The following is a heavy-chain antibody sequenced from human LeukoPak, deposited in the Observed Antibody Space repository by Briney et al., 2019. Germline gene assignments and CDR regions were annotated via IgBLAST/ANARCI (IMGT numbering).Heavy chain of an antibody. D-gene: IGHD3-3*01. J-gene: IGHJ6*02. CDR2: FDPEDGET. V-gene: IGHV1-24*01. Sequence: ASVKVSCKVSGYTLTELSMHWVRQAPGKGLEWMGGFDPEDGETIYAQKFQGRVTMTEDTSTDTAYMGLSSLRSEDTAVYYCATGGVLRFLEWLPYGMDVWGQGTTVTVSS. CDR1: GYTLTELS. CDR3: ATGGVLRFLEWLPYGMDV.